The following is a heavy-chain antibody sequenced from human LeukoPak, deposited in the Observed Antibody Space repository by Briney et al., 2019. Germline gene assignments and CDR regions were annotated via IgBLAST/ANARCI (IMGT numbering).Heavy chain of an antibody. J-gene: IGHJ4*02. D-gene: IGHD1-26*01. V-gene: IGHV3-7*04. CDR1: GFSFSTYY. Sequence: GGSLRLSCAASGFSFSTYYVNWVRQAPGKGLEWVANIKEDGSEKYYVDSVKGRFTISRDNAKNSLYLQMKSLRAEDTAVYYCARGRGSYSFDYWGQGTLVTVSS. CDR3: ARGRGSYSFDY. CDR2: IKEDGSEK.